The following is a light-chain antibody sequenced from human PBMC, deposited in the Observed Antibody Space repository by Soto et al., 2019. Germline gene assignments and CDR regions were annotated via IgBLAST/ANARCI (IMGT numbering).Light chain of an antibody. J-gene: IGKJ4*01. CDR1: QSVSSY. Sequence: EIVLTQSPATLSLSPGERATLSCRASQSVSSYLAWYQQKPGQAPRLLIYDASNRATGIPARFSGIGSGTDFTLTISSLEPEDFAVYYCQQRSNWGHTFGEGTKVEIK. V-gene: IGKV3-11*01. CDR2: DAS. CDR3: QQRSNWGHT.